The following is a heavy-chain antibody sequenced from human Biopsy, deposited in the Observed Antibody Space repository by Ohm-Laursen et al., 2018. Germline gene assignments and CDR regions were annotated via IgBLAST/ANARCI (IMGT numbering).Heavy chain of an antibody. V-gene: IGHV4-34*01. J-gene: IGHJ6*02. CDR2: INHSGRT. CDR3: GRGVDYYDPYHYYALDV. Sequence: SDTLSLTCAGYGESFNGYYWSWIRQTPGKGLEWIGEINHSGRTNYNPFLKSRVTISVDTSKNHFILMVRSVTAADTAVYYCGRGVDYYDPYHYYALDVWGQGTTVTVSS. CDR1: GESFNGYY. D-gene: IGHD3-22*01.